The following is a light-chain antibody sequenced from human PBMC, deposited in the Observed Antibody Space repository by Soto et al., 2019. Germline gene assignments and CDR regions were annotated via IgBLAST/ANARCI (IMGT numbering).Light chain of an antibody. CDR2: GAS. Sequence: DIVMTQSPATLSVSPGERATLSCRASQSVSSNLAWYQQKPGQAPSLLIYGASTRATGIPARFSGSGSGTEFTLTISSLQSEDSAVYYCQQYSNGPLTFGGGTKVDIK. CDR1: QSVSSN. J-gene: IGKJ4*01. CDR3: QQYSNGPLT. V-gene: IGKV3-15*01.